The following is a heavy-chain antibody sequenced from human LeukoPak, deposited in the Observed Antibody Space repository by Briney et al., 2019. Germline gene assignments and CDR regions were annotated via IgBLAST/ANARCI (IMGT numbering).Heavy chain of an antibody. V-gene: IGHV3-33*06. CDR3: AKEDSSGWYLGYAFDI. CDR1: GCTFSSYG. Sequence: PGRSLRLSCAASGCTFSSYGMYWVRQAPGKGLEWVAVIWYDGSNKYYADSVKGRFTISRDNSKNTLYLQMNSLRAEDTAVYYCAKEDSSGWYLGYAFDIWGQGTMVTVSS. D-gene: IGHD6-19*01. J-gene: IGHJ3*02. CDR2: IWYDGSNK.